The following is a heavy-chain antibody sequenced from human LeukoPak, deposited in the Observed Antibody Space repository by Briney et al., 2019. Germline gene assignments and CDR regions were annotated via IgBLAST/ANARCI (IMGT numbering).Heavy chain of an antibody. CDR1: GFTFSSYS. Sequence: GGSLRLSCAASGFTFSSYSMNWVRQAPGKGLEWASSISSSSSYIYYADSVKGRFTISRDNAKNSLYLQMNSLRAEDTAVYYCARTGDGYNLNAFDIWGQGTMVTVSS. CDR3: ARTGDGYNLNAFDI. CDR2: ISSSSSYI. D-gene: IGHD5-24*01. J-gene: IGHJ3*02. V-gene: IGHV3-21*01.